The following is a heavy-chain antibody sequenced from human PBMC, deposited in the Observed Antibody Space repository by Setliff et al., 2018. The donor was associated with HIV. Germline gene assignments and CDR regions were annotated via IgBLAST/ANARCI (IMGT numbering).Heavy chain of an antibody. D-gene: IGHD2-15*01. CDR2: IYYTGST. CDR1: GGSISTYF. CDR3: ARTRSGGSSVYYYYYMDV. J-gene: IGHJ6*03. V-gene: IGHV4-59*01. Sequence: SETLSLTCTVSGGSISTYFWSWVRQTPGKGLEWIGYIYYTGSTSYNPSFRSRVTISVDTSKNQFSLMLDSVTAADTAVYFCARTRSGGSSVYYYYYMDVWGQGTAVTVSS.